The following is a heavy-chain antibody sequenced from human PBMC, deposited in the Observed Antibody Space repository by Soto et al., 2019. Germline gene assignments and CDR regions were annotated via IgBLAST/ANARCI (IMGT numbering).Heavy chain of an antibody. CDR3: ARVLGSGPSNGDYYYYGMGV. Sequence: PSETLSLTCTVSGGSISSYYWSWIRQPPGKGLEWIGHIYYSGSTNYNPSLKSRVTISVDTSKNPCTLKLSCVTAADTAVYYCARVLGSGPSNGDYYYYGMGVWGQGTTVTVYS. J-gene: IGHJ6*02. CDR1: GGSISSYY. V-gene: IGHV4-59*01. CDR2: IYYSGST. D-gene: IGHD4-17*01.